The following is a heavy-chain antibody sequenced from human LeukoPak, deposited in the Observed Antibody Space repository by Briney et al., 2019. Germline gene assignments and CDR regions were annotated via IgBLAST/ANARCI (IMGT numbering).Heavy chain of an antibody. D-gene: IGHD2-21*01. CDR1: GGSISSSSYY. J-gene: IGHJ4*02. V-gene: IGHV4-39*02. CDR2: IYYSGST. CDR3: AREGIVVGSPPPYPRLPNPDY. Sequence: PSETLSLTCTVSGGSISSSSYYWGWIRQPPGKGLEWIGSIYYSGSTYYNPSLTSRVTISLDTSKNQFSLKLSSVPAADTAVYYCAREGIVVGSPPPYPRLPNPDYWGQGTLVTVSS.